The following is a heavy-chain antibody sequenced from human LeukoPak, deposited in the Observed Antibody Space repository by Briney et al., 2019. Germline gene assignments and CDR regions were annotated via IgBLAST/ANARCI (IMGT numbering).Heavy chain of an antibody. J-gene: IGHJ4*02. V-gene: IGHV4-34*01. CDR1: GGSFSGYY. CDR3: ARAFGRYDYVWGSYRAMGVFDY. CDR2: INHSGST. D-gene: IGHD3-16*02. Sequence: SETLSLTCAVYGGSFSGYYWSWIRQPPGKGLGWIGEINHSGSTNYNPSLKSRVTISVDTSKNQFSLKLSSVTAADTAVYYCARAFGRYDYVWGSYRAMGVFDYWGQGTLVTVSS.